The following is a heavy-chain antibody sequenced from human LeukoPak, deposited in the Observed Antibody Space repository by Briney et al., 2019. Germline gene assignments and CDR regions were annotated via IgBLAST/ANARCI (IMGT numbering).Heavy chain of an antibody. CDR2: MNPNSGNT. J-gene: IGHJ4*02. CDR3: ARAYRITIFGVGTTRRYLDY. D-gene: IGHD3-3*01. V-gene: IGHV1-8*01. Sequence: ASVKVSCKASGYTFTSYDINWVRQATGQGLEWMGWMNPNSGNTGYAQKFQGRVTMTRNTSISTAYMELSSLRSEDTAVYYCARAYRITIFGVGTTRRYLDYWGQGTLVTVSS. CDR1: GYTFTSYD.